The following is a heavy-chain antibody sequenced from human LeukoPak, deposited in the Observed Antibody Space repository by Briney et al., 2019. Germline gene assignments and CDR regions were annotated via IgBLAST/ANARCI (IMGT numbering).Heavy chain of an antibody. J-gene: IGHJ4*02. CDR1: GFTFSRSA. V-gene: IGHV1-58*02. Sequence: TSVKVSCKASGFTFSRSAMQWVRQARGQRLEWIGWIVVGSGNTNYAQKFQERVTITRDMSTSTAYMELSSLRSEDTAAYYCATDTLQECGWGQGTLVTVSS. CDR3: ATDTLQECG. D-gene: IGHD3-3*01. CDR2: IVVGSGNT.